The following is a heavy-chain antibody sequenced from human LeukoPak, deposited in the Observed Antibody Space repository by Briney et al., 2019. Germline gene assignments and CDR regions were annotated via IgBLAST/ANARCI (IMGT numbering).Heavy chain of an antibody. V-gene: IGHV3-23*01. D-gene: IGHD6-6*01. CDR1: GFTFSSYA. CDR2: ISGSGGST. Sequence: GGSLRLSCAASGFTFSSYAMSWVRQAPGKGLEWVSAISGSGGSTYYADSVKGRFTISRDNSKNTLYLQMNSLRAEDTAVYCCAKPTVEYSSSPGAFDIWGQGTMVTVSS. CDR3: AKPTVEYSSSPGAFDI. J-gene: IGHJ3*02.